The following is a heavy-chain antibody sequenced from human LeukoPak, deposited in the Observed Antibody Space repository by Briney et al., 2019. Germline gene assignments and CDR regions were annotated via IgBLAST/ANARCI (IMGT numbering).Heavy chain of an antibody. V-gene: IGHV3-23*01. Sequence: TGGSLRLSCAASGFTSSGYAMNWVRQAPGKGLEWVSAISGSGGNTYYADSVKGRFTISRDNSKNTLFLQMNNLRAEDTAVYYCAKDTTMKGYWGQGTLVTVSS. D-gene: IGHD5-18*01. CDR2: ISGSGGNT. CDR3: AKDTTMKGY. J-gene: IGHJ4*02. CDR1: GFTSSGYA.